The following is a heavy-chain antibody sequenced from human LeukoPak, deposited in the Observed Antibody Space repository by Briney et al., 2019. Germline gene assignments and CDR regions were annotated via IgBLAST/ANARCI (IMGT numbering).Heavy chain of an antibody. CDR3: ARDKAAGYRDAFDI. Sequence: VASVKVSCKASGYTFTSYGISWVRQAPGQGLEWMGWISAYNGNTNYAQKLQGKVTMTTDTSTSTAYMELRSLRSDDTAVYYCARDKAAGYRDAFDIWGQGTMVTVSS. CDR1: GYTFTSYG. D-gene: IGHD6-13*01. J-gene: IGHJ3*02. CDR2: ISAYNGNT. V-gene: IGHV1-18*01.